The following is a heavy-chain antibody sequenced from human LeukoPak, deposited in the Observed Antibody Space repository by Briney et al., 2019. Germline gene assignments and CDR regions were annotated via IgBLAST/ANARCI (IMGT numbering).Heavy chain of an antibody. CDR3: ARRGLGDGYNLDY. D-gene: IGHD5-24*01. V-gene: IGHV3-64*01. Sequence: GGSLRLSCAATGFTFSSYAMHWVRQAPGKGLQYVSAITSNGDSTYYANSVKGRFTISRDNSKNTLYLQMGSLRAEDMAVYYCARRGLGDGYNLDYWGQGTLVTVSS. CDR1: GFTFSSYA. CDR2: ITSNGDST. J-gene: IGHJ4*02.